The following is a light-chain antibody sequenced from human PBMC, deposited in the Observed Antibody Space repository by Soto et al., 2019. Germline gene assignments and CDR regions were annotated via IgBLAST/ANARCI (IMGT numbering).Light chain of an antibody. Sequence: DIQMTQSPSSLSASVGDRVTITCRASQSISSYLNWYQQKPGKAPKLLIYEASSLQSGVPSRFSGSGSGTDFTLTISSLQPEDFATYYCQQSDTTPWTVGQGTKVDIK. J-gene: IGKJ1*01. V-gene: IGKV1-39*01. CDR3: QQSDTTPWT. CDR1: QSISSY. CDR2: EAS.